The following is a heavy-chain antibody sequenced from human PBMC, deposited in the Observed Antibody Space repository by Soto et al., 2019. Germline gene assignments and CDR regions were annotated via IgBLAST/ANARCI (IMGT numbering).Heavy chain of an antibody. CDR3: AKGGQSYDY. Sequence: GGSLRLSCAASGFTFSTYAMSGVRQAPGKGLEWVSAISTSVGSTYYTDSVKGRFTISRDNSKNTLYLQMNSLRAEDTAVYYCAKGGQSYDYWGQGTLVTVSS. CDR2: ISTSVGST. CDR1: GFTFSTYA. D-gene: IGHD3-10*01. J-gene: IGHJ4*02. V-gene: IGHV3-23*01.